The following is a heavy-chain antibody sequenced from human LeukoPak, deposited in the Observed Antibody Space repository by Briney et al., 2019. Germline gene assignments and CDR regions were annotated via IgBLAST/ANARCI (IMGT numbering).Heavy chain of an antibody. Sequence: PGGSLRLSCAASGFIFSDYVMNWLRQAPGRGLEWVAYIRYDGSHKYYIDSVKGRFTISRDNAKDSLYLQMNSLRVEDTAVYYCLRGDRRDYWGQGTLVTVSS. V-gene: IGHV3-30*02. CDR3: LRGDRRDY. J-gene: IGHJ4*02. CDR2: IRYDGSHK. CDR1: GFIFSDYV.